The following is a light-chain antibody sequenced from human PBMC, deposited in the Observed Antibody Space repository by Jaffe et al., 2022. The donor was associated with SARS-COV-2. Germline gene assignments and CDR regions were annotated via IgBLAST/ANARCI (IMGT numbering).Light chain of an antibody. V-gene: IGLV1-44*01. Sequence: QSVVTQAPSASGAPGQRVTISCSGSSSNIGRYTVNWYRQVPGTAPTLLIYRDNRRPSGVPDRFSGSKSGTSASLAISGLQSEDEADYYCATWDANLNGAVFGGGTKVTVL. CDR2: RDN. J-gene: IGLJ2*01. CDR3: ATWDANLNGAV. CDR1: SSNIGRYT.